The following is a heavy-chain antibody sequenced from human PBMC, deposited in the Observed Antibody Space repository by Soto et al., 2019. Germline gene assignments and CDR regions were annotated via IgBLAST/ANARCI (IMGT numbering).Heavy chain of an antibody. CDR2: ISYDGSNK. D-gene: IGHD6-6*01. V-gene: IGHV3-30*18. CDR1: GFTFSSYG. J-gene: IGHJ6*02. Sequence: GGSLRLSCAASGFTFSSYGMHWVRQAPGKGLEWVAVISYDGSNKYYADSVKGRFTISRDNSKNTLKLQMNSLRAEDTAVYYCAKDFSSSNYYYYGMDVWGQGTTVTVSS. CDR3: AKDFSSSNYYYYGMDV.